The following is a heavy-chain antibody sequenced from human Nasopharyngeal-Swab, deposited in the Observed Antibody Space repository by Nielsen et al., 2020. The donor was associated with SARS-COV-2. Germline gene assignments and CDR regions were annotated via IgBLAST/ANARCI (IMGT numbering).Heavy chain of an antibody. Sequence: GASLTISCAASGFTFSSYAMSWVRQAPGRGLEWVSAISGSGGSTYYADSVKGRFTISRDNSKNTLDLQMNSLRAEDTAVYYCAKDGGIAVAGWFDPWGQGTLVTVSS. J-gene: IGHJ5*02. CDR2: ISGSGGST. D-gene: IGHD6-19*01. V-gene: IGHV3-23*01. CDR3: AKDGGIAVAGWFDP. CDR1: GFTFSSYA.